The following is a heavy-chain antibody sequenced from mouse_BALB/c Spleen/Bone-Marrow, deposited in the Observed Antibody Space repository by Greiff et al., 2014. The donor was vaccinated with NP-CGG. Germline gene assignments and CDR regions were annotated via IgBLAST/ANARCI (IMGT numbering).Heavy chain of an antibody. J-gene: IGHJ4*01. Sequence: EVKLMESGAELVKPGASVKLSCTASGFDIKDTYIHWVKQRPEQGLEWIGRIDPANGNTKYDPKFQGKATITTDTSSNTAYLQLSSLTSEDTAVYYCAQRYDWAMDYWGQGTSVTVSS. CDR1: GFDIKDTY. D-gene: IGHD2-14*01. V-gene: IGHV14-3*02. CDR3: AQRYDWAMDY. CDR2: IDPANGNT.